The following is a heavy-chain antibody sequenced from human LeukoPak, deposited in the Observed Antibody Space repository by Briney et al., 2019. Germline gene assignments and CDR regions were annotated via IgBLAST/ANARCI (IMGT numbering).Heavy chain of an antibody. D-gene: IGHD1-14*01. Sequence: GGSLRLSCAASGFTFSSYPMSWVRQAPGKGLQWVSAISTGVGSAYYADSVKGRFTISTDNSKSTLYLQMDSLRADDTAIYYCAARPRMPPRFDYWGQGTLVTVSS. V-gene: IGHV3-23*01. CDR2: ISTGVGSA. CDR3: AARPRMPPRFDY. J-gene: IGHJ4*02. CDR1: GFTFSSYP.